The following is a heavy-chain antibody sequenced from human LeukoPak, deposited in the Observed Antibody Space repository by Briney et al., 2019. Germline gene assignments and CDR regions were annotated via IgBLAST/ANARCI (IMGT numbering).Heavy chain of an antibody. D-gene: IGHD3-10*01. CDR3: ARETARGGFDY. V-gene: IGHV1-46*01. CDR1: GYTFTSYY. J-gene: IGHJ4*02. Sequence: GASVKVSCKASGYTFTSYYMHWVRQAPGQGLEWMGIINPSGGSTSYAQKFQGRVTMTRDMSTSTVYMELSSLRSEDTAVYYCARETARGGFDYWGQGTLVTVSS. CDR2: INPSGGST.